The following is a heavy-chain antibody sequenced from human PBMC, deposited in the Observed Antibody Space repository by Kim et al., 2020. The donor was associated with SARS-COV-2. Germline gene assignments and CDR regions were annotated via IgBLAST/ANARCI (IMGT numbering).Heavy chain of an antibody. Sequence: GGSLRLSCETSGFDFNDYYMNWIRQAPGRGLEWVSYISDNSRYTDYTESVKGRFTVSRDNAKSSLYLQMNSLRAEDTAIYYCGRDLSGASDYWGQGTLVT. CDR1: GFDFNDYY. J-gene: IGHJ4*02. CDR2: ISDNSRYT. CDR3: GRDLSGASDY. D-gene: IGHD2-8*02. V-gene: IGHV3-11*06.